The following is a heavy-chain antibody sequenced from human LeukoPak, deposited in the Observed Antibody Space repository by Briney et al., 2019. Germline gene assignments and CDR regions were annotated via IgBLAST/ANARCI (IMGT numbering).Heavy chain of an antibody. D-gene: IGHD3-10*01. CDR2: INPNSGGT. J-gene: IGHJ4*02. Sequence: GASVKVSCKASGYTFTGYYMHWVRQAPGQGLEWMGWINPNSGGTNYAQKFQGRVTMTRDTSISTAYMELSRLRSDDTAVYYCAREKYGYYYGSGSYCFDYWGQGTLVTVSS. CDR3: AREKYGYYYGSGSYCFDY. V-gene: IGHV1-2*02. CDR1: GYTFTGYY.